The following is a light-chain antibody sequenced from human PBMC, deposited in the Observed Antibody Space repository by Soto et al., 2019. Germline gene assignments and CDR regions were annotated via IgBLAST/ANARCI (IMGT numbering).Light chain of an antibody. J-gene: IGKJ1*01. V-gene: IGKV1-6*01. CDR1: QDIKND. CDR2: AAS. CDR3: LHDYTYPRT. Sequence: AIQVTQSPSSLSASVGDRVTITCRASQDIKNDLGLYQQTPGKSPKLLIYAASTLESGVPSRFRGSGSGTDLTLTIRSLQPEDSGTYYCLHDYTYPRTFGQGTKVDIK.